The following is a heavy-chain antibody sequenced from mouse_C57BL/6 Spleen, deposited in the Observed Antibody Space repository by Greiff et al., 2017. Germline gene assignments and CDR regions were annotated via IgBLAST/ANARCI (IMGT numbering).Heavy chain of an antibody. Sequence: QVQLKQSGAELVKPGASVKMSCKASGYTFTTYPIEWMKQNHGQSLEWIGTIHPYNADTKYNEKFKGKATLTVEKSSSTVYLELSRLTSDDAAVYDCARGGNCLDYWGQGTTLTVSS. D-gene: IGHD2-1*01. CDR1: GYTFTTYP. CDR3: ARGGNCLDY. J-gene: IGHJ2*01. V-gene: IGHV1-47*01. CDR2: IHPYNADT.